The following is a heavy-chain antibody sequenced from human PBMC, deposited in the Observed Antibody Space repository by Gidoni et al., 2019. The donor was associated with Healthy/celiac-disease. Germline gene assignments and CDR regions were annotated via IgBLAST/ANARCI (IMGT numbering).Heavy chain of an antibody. Sequence: QLQLVQSGAAVKKPGSSVTVPCKASGGTFSSYAISWVRQAPGQVLEWMGGISPIFGTANYAQKFQGRVTITADESTSTAYMELSSLRSEDTAVYYCARAQGGMDFDYWGQGTLVTVSS. J-gene: IGHJ4*02. CDR3: ARAQGGMDFDY. V-gene: IGHV1-69*01. CDR1: GGTFSSYA. CDR2: ISPIFGTA.